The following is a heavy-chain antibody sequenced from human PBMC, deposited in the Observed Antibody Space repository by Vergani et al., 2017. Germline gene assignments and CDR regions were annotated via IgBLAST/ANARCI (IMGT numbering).Heavy chain of an antibody. CDR1: GYSISSGYY. CDR3: ARSNRGSYPVRSDGAFDI. CDR2: IYHSGST. V-gene: IGHV4-38-2*01. J-gene: IGHJ3*02. D-gene: IGHD1-26*01. Sequence: QVQLQESGPGLVKPSETLSLTCAVSGYSISSGYYWGWIRQPPGKGLEWIGSIYHSGSTYYNPSLKSRVTISVDTSKNQFSLKLSSVTAADTAVYYCARSNRGSYPVRSDGAFDIWGQGTMVTVSS.